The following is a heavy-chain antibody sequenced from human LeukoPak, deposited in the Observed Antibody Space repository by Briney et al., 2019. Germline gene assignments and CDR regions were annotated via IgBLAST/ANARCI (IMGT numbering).Heavy chain of an antibody. Sequence: GGSLRLSCVASGFTFNSYGMNWVRQAPGKGLEWVSYISSSSSTIYYADSVKGRFTISRDNAKNSLYLQMNSLRAEDTAVYYCARGSYYYYYMDVWGKGTTVTVSS. CDR2: ISSSSSTI. J-gene: IGHJ6*03. V-gene: IGHV3-48*01. CDR1: GFTFNSYG. CDR3: ARGSYYYYYMDV.